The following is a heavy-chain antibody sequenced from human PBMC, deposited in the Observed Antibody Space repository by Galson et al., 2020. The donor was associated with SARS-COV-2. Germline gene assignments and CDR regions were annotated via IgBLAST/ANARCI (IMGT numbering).Heavy chain of an antibody. D-gene: IGHD6-13*01. V-gene: IGHV3-30*04. CDR2: ISYDGSNK. Sequence: GESLKISCAASGFTFSRYAMHWVRQAPGKGLAWVAVISYDGSNKYYADSVKGRFTISRDNSKNTLYLQMNSLRAEDTAVYYCARDHIAAAGTTDFDYWGQGTLVTVSS. J-gene: IGHJ4*02. CDR1: GFTFSRYA. CDR3: ARDHIAAAGTTDFDY.